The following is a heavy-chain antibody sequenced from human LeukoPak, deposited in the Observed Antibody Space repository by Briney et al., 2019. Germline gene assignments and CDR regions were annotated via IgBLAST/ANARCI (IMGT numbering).Heavy chain of an antibody. V-gene: IGHV3-23*01. CDR2: ISGSGDST. D-gene: IGHD2-15*01. CDR1: GFTFSTYA. CDR3: ARDAPLVAAGSNWFDP. J-gene: IGHJ5*02. Sequence: GGSLRLSCAASGFTFSTYAVTWVRQAPGKGLEWVSVISGSGDSTSYADSVKGRFTISRDNAKNSLYLQMNNLRAEDTAVYYCARDAPLVAAGSNWFDPWGQGTLVTVSS.